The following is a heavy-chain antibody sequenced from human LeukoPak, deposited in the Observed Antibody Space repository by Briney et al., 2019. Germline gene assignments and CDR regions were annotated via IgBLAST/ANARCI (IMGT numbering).Heavy chain of an antibody. D-gene: IGHD1-26*01. CDR3: ATGVVGATSKVAFDI. CDR2: ISAYNGNT. V-gene: IGHV1-18*01. CDR1: GYTFTSYG. J-gene: IGHJ3*02. Sequence: ASVKVSCKASGYTFTSYGISWVRQAPGQGLERMGWISAYNGNTNYAQKLQGRVTMTTDTSTSTAYMELRSLRSDDTAVYYCATGVVGATSKVAFDIWGQGTMVTVSS.